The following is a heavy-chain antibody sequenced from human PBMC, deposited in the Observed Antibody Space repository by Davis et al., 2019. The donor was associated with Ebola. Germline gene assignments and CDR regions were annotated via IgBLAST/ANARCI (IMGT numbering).Heavy chain of an antibody. V-gene: IGHV4-59*01. J-gene: IGHJ6*02. Sequence: SETLSLTCTVSGGSISSYYWSWIRQPPGKGLECIGYFYYSGSTNYNPTLKSRVTISVDTSKNQFSLKLSSVTAADTAVYYCASAHYYYGMDGCGQGTTVTVSS. CDR2: FYYSGST. CDR1: GGSISSYY. CDR3: ASAHYYYGMDG.